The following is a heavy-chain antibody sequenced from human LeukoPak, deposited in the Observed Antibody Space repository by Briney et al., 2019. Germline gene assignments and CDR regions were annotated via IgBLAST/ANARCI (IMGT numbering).Heavy chain of an antibody. J-gene: IGHJ6*02. CDR1: GFTFSDYW. CDR2: INSDGS. CDR3: ARGPNYYDSSGYYLMDV. D-gene: IGHD3-22*01. Sequence: GGSLRLSCAASGFTFSDYWMHWVRQAPGKGLVWVSRINSDGSIADSVKGRFTISRDNAKNTVYLQMNSLRAEDTAVYFCARGPNYYDSSGYYLMDVWGQGTTVTVSS. V-gene: IGHV3-74*01.